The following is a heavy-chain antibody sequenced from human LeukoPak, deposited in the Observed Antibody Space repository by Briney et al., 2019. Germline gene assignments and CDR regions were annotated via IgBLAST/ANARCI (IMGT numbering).Heavy chain of an antibody. Sequence: SETLSLTCTVSGGSISSSSYYWGWIRQPPGKGLEWIGSIYYSGSTYYNPSLKSRVTISVDTSKNQFSLKLSSVTAADTAVYYCARQGTCSSTSCCTRTLKWFDPWGQGTLVTVSS. CDR3: ARQGTCSSTSCCTRTLKWFDP. V-gene: IGHV4-39*01. D-gene: IGHD2-2*02. CDR2: IYYSGST. CDR1: GGSISSSSYY. J-gene: IGHJ5*02.